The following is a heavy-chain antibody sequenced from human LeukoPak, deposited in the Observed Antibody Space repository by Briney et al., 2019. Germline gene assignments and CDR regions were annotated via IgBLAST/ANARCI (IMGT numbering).Heavy chain of an antibody. CDR2: ILNDGSSK. Sequence: GGSLRLSCAVSGFTFSRYGMHWVRQAPGKGLEWVGVILNDGSSKYYADSVKGRFTISRDNSKNTLYLQMNSLRAEDTAVYYRARDKSRGWPFDYWGQGTLVAVSS. CDR3: ARDKSRGWPFDY. J-gene: IGHJ4*02. CDR1: GFTFSRYG. D-gene: IGHD6-19*01. V-gene: IGHV3-33*05.